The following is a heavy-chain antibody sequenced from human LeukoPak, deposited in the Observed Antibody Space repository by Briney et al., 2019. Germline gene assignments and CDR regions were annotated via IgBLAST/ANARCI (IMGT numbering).Heavy chain of an antibody. CDR1: GGSISSGGYY. D-gene: IGHD5-24*01. Sequence: PWETLSLTCTVSGGSISSGGYYWSWIRQHPGKGLEWIGYIYYSGSTYYNPSLKSRVTISVDTSKNQFSLKLSSVTAADTAVYYCARAPVGRDGYNSVDFWGQGTLVTVSS. CDR3: ARAPVGRDGYNSVDF. CDR2: IYYSGST. J-gene: IGHJ4*02. V-gene: IGHV4-31*03.